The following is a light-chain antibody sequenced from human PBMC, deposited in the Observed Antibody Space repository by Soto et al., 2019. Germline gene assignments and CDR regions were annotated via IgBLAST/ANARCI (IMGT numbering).Light chain of an antibody. CDR1: QSINKAY. Sequence: EIVLTQSPGTLALSPGDRATLSCRASQSINKAYLVWYQVKPGQAPRRLIYGASSRATGIPDRFGGSGSGTDFTLTITSLQPEDFATYYCQQSYSTPTFGGGTKVEIK. CDR2: GAS. V-gene: IGKV3-20*01. CDR3: QQSYSTPT. J-gene: IGKJ4*01.